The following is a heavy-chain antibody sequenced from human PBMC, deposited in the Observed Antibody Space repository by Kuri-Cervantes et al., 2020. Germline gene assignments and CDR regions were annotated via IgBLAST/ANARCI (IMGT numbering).Heavy chain of an antibody. Sequence: GESLKISCAASGFTFSSYAMSWVRQAPGKGLEWVSAISGSGGSTYYADSVKGRFTISRDNAKNSLYLQMNSLRAEDTAVYYCARGPVRYYDSSGYHDYWGQGTLVTVSS. CDR2: ISGSGGST. J-gene: IGHJ4*02. V-gene: IGHV3-23*01. CDR3: ARGPVRYYDSSGYHDY. D-gene: IGHD3-22*01. CDR1: GFTFSSYA.